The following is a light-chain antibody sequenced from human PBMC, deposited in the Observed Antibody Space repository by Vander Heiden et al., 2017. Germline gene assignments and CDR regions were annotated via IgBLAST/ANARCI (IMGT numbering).Light chain of an antibody. V-gene: IGLV2-14*03. Sequence: QSALIQPASVSGSPGQAITTACTGPSSDVGGYNYFSWYQHHPGKAPKLMISDVSNRPSGVSNRFSGSKSGNTASLTISGLQAENEADYYCSSYTSSSTLEVVFGGGTKLTVL. CDR2: DVS. CDR3: SSYTSSSTLEVV. J-gene: IGLJ2*01. CDR1: SSDVGGYNY.